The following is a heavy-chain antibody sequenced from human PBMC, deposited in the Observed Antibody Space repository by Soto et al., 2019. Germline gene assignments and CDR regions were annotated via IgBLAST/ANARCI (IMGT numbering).Heavy chain of an antibody. V-gene: IGHV3-48*03. Sequence: GGSLRLSCAASGFTFSSYEMNWVRQAPGKGLEWVSYISSSGSTIYYADSVKGRFTISRDNAKNSLYLQMNSLRAEDTAVYYRARDLGAVAGIAYACDIWCQVTMVTVS. J-gene: IGHJ3*02. CDR1: GFTFSSYE. D-gene: IGHD6-19*01. CDR2: ISSSGSTI. CDR3: ARDLGAVAGIAYACDI.